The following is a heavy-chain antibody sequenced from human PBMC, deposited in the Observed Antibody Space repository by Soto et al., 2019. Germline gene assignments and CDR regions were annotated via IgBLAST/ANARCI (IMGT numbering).Heavy chain of an antibody. CDR3: ARDRGFGDYAFDY. V-gene: IGHV1-46*01. J-gene: IGHJ4*02. CDR1: GYTFTRYF. Sequence: QVQLVQSGAEVKEPGASVKVSCKTSGYTFTRYFLHWMRQAPGQGLEWMGIIIPTTDSTTYAQSFQGRVTMTRDTSTSTVYRELTSLRSEDTAVYYCARDRGFGDYAFDYWGQGTVVTVSS. CDR2: IIPTTDST. D-gene: IGHD4-17*01.